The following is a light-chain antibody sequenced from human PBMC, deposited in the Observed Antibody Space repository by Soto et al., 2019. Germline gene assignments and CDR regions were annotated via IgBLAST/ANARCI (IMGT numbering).Light chain of an antibody. Sequence: EIVLTQSPGTLSLSPGERGTSSCRASQSVSNSYLAWYQQKPGQAPRLLIYGASSRATGIPDRFSGTGSGTDFTLTISRLEPEDFALYYCQQYGTSPTFGQGTRLEIK. J-gene: IGKJ5*01. CDR2: GAS. CDR1: QSVSNSY. CDR3: QQYGTSPT. V-gene: IGKV3-20*01.